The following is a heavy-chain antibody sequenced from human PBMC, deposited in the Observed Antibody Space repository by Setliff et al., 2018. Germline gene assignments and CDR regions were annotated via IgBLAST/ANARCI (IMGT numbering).Heavy chain of an antibody. Sequence: SVKVSCKTSRGTFSNYAISWVRQAPGQGLEWMGGTTPIFTTANYAQKFQGRVTITADKSTSTAHMELSSLRSEDTAVYYCAREKGPAAHWNWFDPWGQGTLVTVSS. CDR2: TTPIFTTA. J-gene: IGHJ5*02. D-gene: IGHD2-2*01. CDR1: RGTFSNYA. CDR3: AREKGPAAHWNWFDP. V-gene: IGHV1-69*06.